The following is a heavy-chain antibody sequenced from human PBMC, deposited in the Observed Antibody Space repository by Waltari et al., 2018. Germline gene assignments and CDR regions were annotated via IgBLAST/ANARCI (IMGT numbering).Heavy chain of an antibody. V-gene: IGHV3-7*01. Sequence: EVQLVESGGGLVQPGGSLRLSCAASGFTFSSYWMSWVRQAPGKGLEWVANIKQDGSEKYYVDSVKGRFTIYRDNAKNSLYLQMNSLRAEDTAVYYCAREAYDFWSGYYYYMDVWGKGTTVTVSS. CDR2: IKQDGSEK. D-gene: IGHD3-3*01. J-gene: IGHJ6*03. CDR3: AREAYDFWSGYYYYMDV. CDR1: GFTFSSYW.